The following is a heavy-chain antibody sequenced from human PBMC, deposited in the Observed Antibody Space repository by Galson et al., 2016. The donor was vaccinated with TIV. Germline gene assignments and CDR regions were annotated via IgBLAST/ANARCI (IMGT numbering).Heavy chain of an antibody. Sequence: SLRLSCAASQFTFTRYSIHWVRQAPGKGLEWLSVLSSDGSNKFYADSVKGRFTLSRDKSKRTVFLQMDRLTPDDTAVYYCARDAVTYPSYYHLYGMDVWGQGTTVTVSS. CDR3: ARDAVTYPSYYHLYGMDV. CDR2: LSSDGSNK. CDR1: QFTFTRYS. D-gene: IGHD2-21*02. J-gene: IGHJ6*02. V-gene: IGHV3-30*04.